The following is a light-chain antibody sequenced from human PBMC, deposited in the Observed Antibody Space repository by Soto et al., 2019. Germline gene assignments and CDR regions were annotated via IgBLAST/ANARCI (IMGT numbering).Light chain of an antibody. J-gene: IGKJ1*01. Sequence: DIVMTQSPDSLAVSLGERATINCKSSQSVLYSSNNKNYLAWYQQKPGQPPKLLIYWASTRESGVPDRFSCSGSGTDFTLTISSQQAEDVAVYYCQQYYSTLTWTFGQGTKVEIK. CDR3: QQYYSTLTWT. V-gene: IGKV4-1*01. CDR1: QSVLYSSNNKNY. CDR2: WAS.